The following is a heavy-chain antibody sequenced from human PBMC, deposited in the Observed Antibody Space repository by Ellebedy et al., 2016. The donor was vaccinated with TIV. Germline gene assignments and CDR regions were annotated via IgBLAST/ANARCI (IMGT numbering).Heavy chain of an antibody. Sequence: AASVKVSCKASGYTFTSDLIHWVRQAPGQGLEWMGVINPSNGGTGYAQKFQGRVTMTRDTSASTVYMELSSLRSEDTAVYYCAREGYSGGYRYFFDYWGQGTLVTVSS. CDR1: GYTFTSDL. CDR2: INPSNGGT. D-gene: IGHD1-26*01. CDR3: AREGYSGGYRYFFDY. J-gene: IGHJ4*02. V-gene: IGHV1-46*01.